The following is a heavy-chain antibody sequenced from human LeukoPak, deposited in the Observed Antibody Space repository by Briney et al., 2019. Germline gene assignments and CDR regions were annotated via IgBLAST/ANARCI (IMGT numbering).Heavy chain of an antibody. Sequence: ASVKVSCKASGYTFTSYGISWVRQAPGQGLEWMGWISAYNGNTNYAQKLQGRVTMTTDTSTSTAYMEVRSLRSDDTAVYYCARDLTIFGPYGMDVWGQGTTVTVSS. D-gene: IGHD3-3*01. CDR2: ISAYNGNT. CDR1: GYTFTSYG. V-gene: IGHV1-18*01. CDR3: ARDLTIFGPYGMDV. J-gene: IGHJ6*02.